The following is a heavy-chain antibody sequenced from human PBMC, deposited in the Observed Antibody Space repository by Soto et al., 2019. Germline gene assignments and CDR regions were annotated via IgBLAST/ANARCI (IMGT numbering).Heavy chain of an antibody. V-gene: IGHV3-23*01. CDR1: GFNFTNHV. CDR2: ISSDDVG. D-gene: IGHD1-26*01. CDR3: AKTVGATKREDY. J-gene: IGHJ4*02. Sequence: EVQLLESGGGLVQPRRSLRLSCSASGFNFTNHVINWVRQAPGKSLEWVSSISSDDVGFYADSARGRFLVSRDISTNSVYLQMNYLRVEDTAVYYCAKTVGATKREDYWGQGTLVTVSS.